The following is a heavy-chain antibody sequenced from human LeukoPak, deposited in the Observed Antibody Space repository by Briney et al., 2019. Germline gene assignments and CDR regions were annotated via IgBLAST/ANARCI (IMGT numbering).Heavy chain of an antibody. Sequence: GGSLRLSCAASEFSVGSNYMTWVRQAPGKGLEWVSLIYSGGSTHYADSVKGRFTISRDNSNNTVYLQMNSLRAEDTAVYYCARAPSNAHFDYWGQGTLVTVSS. V-gene: IGHV3-66*01. D-gene: IGHD3-3*02. J-gene: IGHJ4*02. CDR2: IYSGGST. CDR3: ARAPSNAHFDY. CDR1: EFSVGSNY.